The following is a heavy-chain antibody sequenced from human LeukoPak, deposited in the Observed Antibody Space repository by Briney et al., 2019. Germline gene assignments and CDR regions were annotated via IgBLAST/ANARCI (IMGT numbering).Heavy chain of an antibody. D-gene: IGHD3-22*01. CDR2: IIPIFGTA. V-gene: IGHV1-69*13. CDR3: ARDYSSSYFDFDY. J-gene: IGHJ4*02. CDR1: GGTFSSYA. Sequence: ASVKVSCKASGGTFSSYAISWVRQAPGQGLEWMGGIIPIFGTANYAQKFQGRVTITADESTSTAYMELSRLRSDDTAVYYCARDYSSSYFDFDYWGQGTLVTVSS.